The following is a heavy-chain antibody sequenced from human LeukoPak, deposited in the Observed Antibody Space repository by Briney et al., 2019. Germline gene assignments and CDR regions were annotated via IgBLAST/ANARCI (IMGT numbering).Heavy chain of an antibody. Sequence: GGSLRLSCAASGFTFSSYSMSWVRQAPGKGLEWVSYISSSSSTIYYADSVKGRFTISRDNAKNSLYLQMNSLRAEDTAAYYCARDFWSGYTDYWGQGTLVTVSS. CDR3: ARDFWSGYTDY. CDR1: GFTFSSYS. V-gene: IGHV3-48*01. CDR2: ISSSSSTI. D-gene: IGHD3-3*01. J-gene: IGHJ4*02.